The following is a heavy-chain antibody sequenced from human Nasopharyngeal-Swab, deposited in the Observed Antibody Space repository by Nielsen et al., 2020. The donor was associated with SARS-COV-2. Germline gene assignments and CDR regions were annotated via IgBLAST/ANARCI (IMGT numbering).Heavy chain of an antibody. CDR2: INPHSGGT. D-gene: IGHD1-7*01. V-gene: IGHV1-2*02. CDR3: ARGGPGNYLRFDI. Sequence: ASVKVSCKASGYTFTSYYMHWVRQAPGQGLEWMGWINPHSGGTNFAQKFQGRVTMTRDTSIRTAFMELSSLRSDDTAVYYCARGGPGNYLRFDIWGQGTMVTVSS. J-gene: IGHJ3*02. CDR1: GYTFTSYY.